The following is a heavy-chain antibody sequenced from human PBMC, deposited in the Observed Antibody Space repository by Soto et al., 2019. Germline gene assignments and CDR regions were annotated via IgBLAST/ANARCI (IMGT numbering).Heavy chain of an antibody. CDR1: GFTVNSYY. J-gene: IGHJ4*02. CDR3: AALPLWRCVTTFDY. D-gene: IGHD2-21*01. Sequence: GLSLRLSCAASGFTVNSYYMTWVRQAPGKGLGWVSVVDSGGSTYYADSLKGRFTISRXPXXXXLXLXMXXXXAEXTAVYYCAALPLWRCVTTFDYCAQGTLVAV. CDR2: VDSGGST. V-gene: IGHV3-53*01.